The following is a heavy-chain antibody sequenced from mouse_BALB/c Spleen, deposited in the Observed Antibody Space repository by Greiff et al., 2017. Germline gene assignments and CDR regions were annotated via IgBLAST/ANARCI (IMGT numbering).Heavy chain of an antibody. D-gene: IGHD2-1*01. Sequence: VQLQQSGTVLARPGASVKMSCKASGYSFTSYWMHWVKQRPGQGLEWIGAIYPGNSDTSYNQKFKGKAKLTAVTSASTAYMELSSLTTEDSAVYYCTGGNYDAWFAYWGQGTLVTVSA. V-gene: IGHV1-5*01. CDR3: TGGNYDAWFAY. CDR1: GYSFTSYW. J-gene: IGHJ3*01. CDR2: IYPGNSDT.